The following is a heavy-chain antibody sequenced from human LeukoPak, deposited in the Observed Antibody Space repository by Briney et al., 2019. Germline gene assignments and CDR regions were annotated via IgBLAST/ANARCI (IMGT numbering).Heavy chain of an antibody. D-gene: IGHD6-19*01. J-gene: IGHJ4*02. CDR3: ARRISGGWPDY. V-gene: IGHV3-30-3*01. Sequence: GGSLRLSCEASGFTFSSYSMHWVRQAPGNGLEGVAFISDDGTNKACADSVKGRFTISRDNSKNTLYLQMSSLRAEDTAVYYCARRISGGWPDYWGQGTLVTVSS. CDR1: GFTFSSYS. CDR2: ISDDGTNK.